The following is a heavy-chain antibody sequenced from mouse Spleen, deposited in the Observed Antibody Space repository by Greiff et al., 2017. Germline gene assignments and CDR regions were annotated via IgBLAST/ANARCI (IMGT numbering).Heavy chain of an antibody. CDR2: IDPETGGT. J-gene: IGHJ3*01. Sequence: LVESGAELVRPGASVTLSCKASGYTFTDYEMHWVKQTPVHGLEWIGAIDPETGGTAYNQKFKGKAILTADKSSSTAYMELRSLTSEDSAVYYCTRRELAFAYWGQGTLVTVSA. CDR1: GYTFTDYE. CDR3: TRRELAFAY. D-gene: IGHD4-1*01. V-gene: IGHV1-15*01.